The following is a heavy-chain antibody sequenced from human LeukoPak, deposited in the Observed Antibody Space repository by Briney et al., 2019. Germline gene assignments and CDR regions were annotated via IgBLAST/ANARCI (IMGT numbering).Heavy chain of an antibody. CDR3: ARDGPSTFDP. CDR1: GGSIINYY. CDR2: IYYTGST. Sequence: PSETLSLTCTVSGGSIINYYWSWLRQTPGKGLEWIGYIYYTGSTNYNPSLKSRVTISVDTSKNQFSLKLSSVTAADTAVYYCARDGPSTFDPWGQGTLVTVSS. J-gene: IGHJ5*02. D-gene: IGHD2-2*01. V-gene: IGHV4-59*01.